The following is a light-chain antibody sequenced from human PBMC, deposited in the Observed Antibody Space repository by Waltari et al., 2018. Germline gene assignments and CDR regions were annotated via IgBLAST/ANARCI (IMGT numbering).Light chain of an antibody. CDR2: DVS. CDR3: CAYAGSYILL. Sequence: QSALTQPRSVSGSPGQSVTISCTGTRSDIGGHNDVSWYQQQPGKAPKVMIYDVSKRPSVVPDRFTGSKSDSTASLTISGLQAYDEADYYCCAYAGSYILLFGGGTKLTVL. V-gene: IGLV2-11*01. CDR1: RSDIGGHND. J-gene: IGLJ3*02.